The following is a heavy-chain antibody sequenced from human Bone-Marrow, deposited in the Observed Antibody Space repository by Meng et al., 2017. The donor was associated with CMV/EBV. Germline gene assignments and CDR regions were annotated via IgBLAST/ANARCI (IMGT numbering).Heavy chain of an antibody. Sequence: SVKVSCKASGGTFSSYAISWVRQAPGQGLEWMGGIIPTLGIANYAQKFQGRVTITADKSTSTAYMELSSLRSEDTAVYYCAMYSSGWYGDYYYYYGMDVWGQGTTVTVSS. CDR3: AMYSSGWYGDYYYYYGMDV. D-gene: IGHD6-19*01. CDR1: GGTFSSYA. CDR2: IIPTLGIA. V-gene: IGHV1-69*10. J-gene: IGHJ6*02.